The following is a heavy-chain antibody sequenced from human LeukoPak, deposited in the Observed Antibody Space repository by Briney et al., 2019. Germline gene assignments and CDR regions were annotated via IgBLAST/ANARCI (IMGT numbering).Heavy chain of an antibody. CDR3: ARASPGYSSGWSFDY. Sequence: GASVKVSCKASGYTFTSYGISWVRQAPGQGLEWMGWISAYNGNTNYAQKLQGRVTMTTDTSTSTAYMELRSLRSDDTAVYYCARASPGYSSGWSFDYWGQGTLVTVSS. CDR1: GYTFTSYG. V-gene: IGHV1-18*01. J-gene: IGHJ4*02. CDR2: ISAYNGNT. D-gene: IGHD6-19*01.